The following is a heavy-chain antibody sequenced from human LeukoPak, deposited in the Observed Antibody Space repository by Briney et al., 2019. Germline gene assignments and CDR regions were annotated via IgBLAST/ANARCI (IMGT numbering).Heavy chain of an antibody. CDR1: GGSISSYY. CDR2: IYTSGST. Sequence: TSETLSLTCTVSGGSISSYYWSWIRQPAGKGLEWIGRIYTSGSTNYNPSLKSRVTMSVDTSKNQFSLKLSSVTAADTAVYYCARSPGPRSTCCSSTSCLTPDWYFDLWGRGTLVTVSS. J-gene: IGHJ2*01. CDR3: ARSPGPRSTCCSSTSCLTPDWYFDL. V-gene: IGHV4-4*07. D-gene: IGHD2-2*01.